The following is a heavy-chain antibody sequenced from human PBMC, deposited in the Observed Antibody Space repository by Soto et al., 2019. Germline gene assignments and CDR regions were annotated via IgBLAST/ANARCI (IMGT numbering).Heavy chain of an antibody. D-gene: IGHD6-13*01. Sequence: ESGGGLVQPGGSLRLSCTASGFTFSIYAMSWVRQAPGKGLEWVSSISGSGGNTYYADSVKGRFTISRDNSKNTLYLQMNSLRGDDTAVYYCAKDPPLPNAAVDVPFDYWGQGTLVTVFS. CDR2: ISGSGGNT. CDR3: AKDPPLPNAAVDVPFDY. V-gene: IGHV3-23*01. J-gene: IGHJ4*02. CDR1: GFTFSIYA.